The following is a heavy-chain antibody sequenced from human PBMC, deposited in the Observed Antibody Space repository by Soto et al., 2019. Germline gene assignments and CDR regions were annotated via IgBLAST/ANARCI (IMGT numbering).Heavy chain of an antibody. CDR3: TREGIAVAAYYYDAFDI. V-gene: IGHV3-49*04. CDR2: IRSKAYGGTT. CDR1: GFTFGDYA. Sequence: GGSLRLSCTASGFTFGDYAMSWVRQAPGKGLEWVGFIRSKAYGGTTEYAASVKGRFTISRDDSKSIAYLQMNSLKTEDTAVYYCTREGIAVAAYYYDAFDIWGQGTMVTVS. J-gene: IGHJ3*02. D-gene: IGHD6-19*01.